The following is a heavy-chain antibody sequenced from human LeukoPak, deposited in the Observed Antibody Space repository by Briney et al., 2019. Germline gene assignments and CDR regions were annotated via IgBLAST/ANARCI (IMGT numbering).Heavy chain of an antibody. J-gene: IGHJ4*02. CDR1: GGSVSSSTNH. CDR3: ARFRWRGLGL. Sequence: SQTLSLTCSLSGGSVSSSTNHWDWVRPPPGDGVERIGSFYYGGITYYYPSLKSRATISVDTSKSRFPLQLTSVTAADTALDYCARFRWRGLGLWGQGTLVTVSS. CDR2: FYYGGIT. V-gene: IGHV4-39*01. D-gene: IGHD4-23*01.